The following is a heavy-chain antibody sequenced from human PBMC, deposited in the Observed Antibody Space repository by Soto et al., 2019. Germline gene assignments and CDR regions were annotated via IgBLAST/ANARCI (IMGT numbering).Heavy chain of an antibody. J-gene: IGHJ4*02. Sequence: QVQLQQWGAGLLKPSETLSLTCAVYGGSFSGYYWTWIRQPPGTGLEWIGEINHSGSTNYNTSLKSRVPISVDTSKNQFSLKLTAETAADTAVYYGARDKITGLFDYWGQGTLVTVSS. CDR3: ARDKITGLFDY. D-gene: IGHD2-8*02. CDR1: GGSFSGYY. CDR2: INHSGST. V-gene: IGHV4-34*01.